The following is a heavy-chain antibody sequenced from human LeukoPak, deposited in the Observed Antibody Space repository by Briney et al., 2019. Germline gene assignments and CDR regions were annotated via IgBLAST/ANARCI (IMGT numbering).Heavy chain of an antibody. J-gene: IGHJ5*01. D-gene: IGHD5-12*01. CDR2: IKEDGSKD. CDR1: GFSFSTYW. V-gene: IGHV3-7*01. CDR3: ARDAGGYDS. Sequence: PGGSLRLSCAASGFSFSTYWMSWVRRTPGKGLEWVANIKEDGSKDYYVDSVKGRFTISRDNAKNSLYLQMNSLRVEDSAVYYCARDAGGYDSWGQGTLVTVSS.